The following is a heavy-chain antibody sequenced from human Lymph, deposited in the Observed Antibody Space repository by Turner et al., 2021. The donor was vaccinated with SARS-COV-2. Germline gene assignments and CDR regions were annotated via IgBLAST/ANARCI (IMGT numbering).Heavy chain of an antibody. V-gene: IGHV1-24*01. CDR1: GYTLTELS. CDR2: FDPEDGET. J-gene: IGHJ4*02. D-gene: IGHD1-1*01. Sequence: QVQLVQSGAEVKKPGASVKVSCKVSGYTLTELSIHWVRQAPGKGLEWMGGFDPEDGETIYAQKFQGRVTMTEDTSTDTAYMELSSLRSEDTAVYYCATLKSNWKILTGRYYFDFWGQGTLVIVSS. CDR3: ATLKSNWKILTGRYYFDF.